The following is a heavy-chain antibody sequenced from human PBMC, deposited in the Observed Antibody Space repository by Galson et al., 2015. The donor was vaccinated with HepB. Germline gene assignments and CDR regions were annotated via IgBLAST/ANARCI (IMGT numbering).Heavy chain of an antibody. Sequence: SLRLSCAASGFTFSSYWMSWVRQAPGKGLEWVANIKQDGSEKYYVDSVKGRFTISRDNAKNSLYLQMNSLRAEDTAVYYCARDSSSWYPTWYYYGMDVWGQGTTVTVSS. D-gene: IGHD6-13*01. CDR2: IKQDGSEK. CDR1: GFTFSSYW. CDR3: ARDSSSWYPTWYYYGMDV. V-gene: IGHV3-7*03. J-gene: IGHJ6*02.